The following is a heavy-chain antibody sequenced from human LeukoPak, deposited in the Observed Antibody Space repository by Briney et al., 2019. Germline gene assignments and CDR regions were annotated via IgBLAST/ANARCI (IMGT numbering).Heavy chain of an antibody. V-gene: IGHV4-59*01. CDR3: ARDSGVVIVGATYAFDI. CDR2: MYYSGST. CDR1: GFTFSNAW. J-gene: IGHJ3*02. Sequence: GSLRLSCAASGFTFSNAWMIWLRQAPGKGLEWIGYMYYSGSTNYNPSRKSRVTISVDTSKNQSSLKLSSVTAADTAVYYCARDSGVVIVGATYAFDIWGQGTMVTVSS. D-gene: IGHD1-26*01.